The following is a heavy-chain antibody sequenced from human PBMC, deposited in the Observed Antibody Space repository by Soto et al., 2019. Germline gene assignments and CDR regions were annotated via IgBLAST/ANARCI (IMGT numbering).Heavy chain of an antibody. CDR2: IYYSGSA. V-gene: IGHV4-31*03. Sequence: QVQLQESGPGLVKPSQTLSLTCTVSGASINSGDYYWTWIRQYPGKGLEWIGYIYYSGSAYYNPSLTSRFTISVDTSNNQFSLKLSSVTVADTAVYYCAREGGYKKEAFDIWGQGTMVTVSS. CDR3: AREGGYKKEAFDI. J-gene: IGHJ3*02. CDR1: GASINSGDYY. D-gene: IGHD5-12*01.